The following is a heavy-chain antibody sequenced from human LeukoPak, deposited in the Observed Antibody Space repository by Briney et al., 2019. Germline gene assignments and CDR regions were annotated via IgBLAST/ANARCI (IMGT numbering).Heavy chain of an antibody. V-gene: IGHV1-69*13. CDR2: IIPIFGTA. J-gene: IGHJ5*02. Sequence: ASVKVSCKVSGYTLTELSMHWVRQAPGKGLEWMGGIIPIFGTANYAQKFQGRVTITADESTSTAYMELSSLRSEDTAVYYCARAGYCSSTSCDGNNWFDPWGQGTLVTVSS. D-gene: IGHD2-2*01. CDR1: GYTLTELS. CDR3: ARAGYCSSTSCDGNNWFDP.